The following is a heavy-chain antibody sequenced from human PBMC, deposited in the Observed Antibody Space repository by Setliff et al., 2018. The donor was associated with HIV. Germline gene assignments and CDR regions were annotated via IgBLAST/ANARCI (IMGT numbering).Heavy chain of an antibody. V-gene: IGHV3-11*04. CDR3: AIIRVNGSPY. D-gene: IGHD3-10*01. J-gene: IGHJ4*02. CDR1: GFSFSDYY. CDR2: ITGSGTTT. Sequence: GGSLRLSCAASGFSFSDYYMTWVRQASGRGLEWVSYITGSGTTTLYGDSTRGRFTASRDNAESSMYLQMNNLRAEVTAGYYCAIIRVNGSPYWGQGTPVTVSS.